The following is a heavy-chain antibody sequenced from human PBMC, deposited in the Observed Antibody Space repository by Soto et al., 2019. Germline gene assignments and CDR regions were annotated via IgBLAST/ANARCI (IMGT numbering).Heavy chain of an antibody. CDR1: GFTFEDYA. J-gene: IGHJ4*02. D-gene: IGHD3-3*01. CDR3: TKAALPFWSGLYFDS. Sequence: EVQLEESGGDLVLPGRSLRLSCVASGFTFEDYALHWVRQVPGKCLDWVAGMSWNSGTIGYADSVKGRFTVSRDNARKTLHLQMNSLRPEDAALYHCTKAALPFWSGLYFDSWGQGTAVSVSS. CDR2: MSWNSGTI. V-gene: IGHV3-9*01.